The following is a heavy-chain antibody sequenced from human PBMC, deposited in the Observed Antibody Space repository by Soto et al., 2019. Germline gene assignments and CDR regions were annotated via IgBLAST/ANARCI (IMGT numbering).Heavy chain of an antibody. CDR3: ARDFHNAGGFDY. J-gene: IGHJ4*02. CDR2: INAGNGDT. Sequence: ASVKVSCKASGYTFTRYVLHWVRQAPGQRPEWMGWINAGNGDTKYSQKFQGRVTITRDTSVSTAYMEVKSLRSEDTAVYFCARDFHNAGGFDYWGQGTLVTVSS. D-gene: IGHD2-15*01. CDR1: GYTFTRYV. V-gene: IGHV1-3*01.